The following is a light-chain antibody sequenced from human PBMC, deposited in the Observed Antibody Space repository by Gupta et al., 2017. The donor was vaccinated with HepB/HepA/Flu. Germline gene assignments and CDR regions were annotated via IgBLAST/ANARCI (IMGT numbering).Light chain of an antibody. J-gene: IGKJ4*01. CDR1: LSVLYSFNNKSY. V-gene: IGKV4-1*01. CDR2: WAS. CDR3: QQYYNTPLT. Sequence: DLVMTQSPASLAVSLGEGATINCKSSLSVLYSFNNKSYLAWYKQKSRQPPKLLIYWASTRESGVPDRFSGSGSGTDFTLTISSLQAEDVAVYYCQQYYNTPLTFGGGTKVEIK.